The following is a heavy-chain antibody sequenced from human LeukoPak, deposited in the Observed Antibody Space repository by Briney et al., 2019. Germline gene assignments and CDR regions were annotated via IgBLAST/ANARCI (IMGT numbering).Heavy chain of an antibody. J-gene: IGHJ6*02. CDR1: GFTFSSYS. Sequence: PGGSLRLSCAASGFTFSSYSMNWVRQAPGKGLEWVSYISSSSSTIYYADSVKGRFTISRDNAKNSLYLQMNSLRAEDTAVYYCASGYDSSPFNYYGMDVWGQGTTVTVSS. CDR3: ASGYDSSPFNYYGMDV. D-gene: IGHD5-12*01. CDR2: ISSSSSTI. V-gene: IGHV3-48*04.